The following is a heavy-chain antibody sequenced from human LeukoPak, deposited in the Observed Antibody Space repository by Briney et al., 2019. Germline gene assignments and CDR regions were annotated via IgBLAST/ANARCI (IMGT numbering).Heavy chain of an antibody. CDR3: ARDRPKLRYFDWLYAFDI. CDR2: ISAYNGNT. V-gene: IGHV1-18*01. D-gene: IGHD3-9*01. J-gene: IGHJ3*02. CDR1: GYTFTSYG. Sequence: ASVKVSCKASGYTFTSYGISWARQAPGQGLEWMGWISAYNGNTNYAQKLQGRVTMTTDTSTSTAYMELRSLRSDDTAVYYCARDRPKLRYFDWLYAFDIWGQGTMVTVSS.